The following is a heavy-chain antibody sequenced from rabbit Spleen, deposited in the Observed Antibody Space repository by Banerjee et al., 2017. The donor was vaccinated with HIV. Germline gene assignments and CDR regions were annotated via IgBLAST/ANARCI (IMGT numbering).Heavy chain of an antibody. J-gene: IGHJ4*01. V-gene: IGHV1S45*01. CDR3: ARDTYNSGWGMWSL. CDR2: IYTGSSDST. CDR1: GFSFSDRCV. D-gene: IGHD4-1*01. Sequence: QQQLVESGGGLVKPGASLTLTCKASGFSFSDRCVMCWVRQAPGKGLECIACIYTGSSDSTYYATWAKGRFTISKSSSTTVTLQIARLTVADTATYFCARDTYNSGWGMWSLWGPGTLVTVS.